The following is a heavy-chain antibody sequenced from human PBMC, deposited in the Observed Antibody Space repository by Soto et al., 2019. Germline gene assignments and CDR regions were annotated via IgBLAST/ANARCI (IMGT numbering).Heavy chain of an antibody. CDR3: AGTPALYNWFDP. V-gene: IGHV3-48*03. CDR1: GFTFSSYE. D-gene: IGHD2-2*01. J-gene: IGHJ5*02. Sequence: GGSLRLSCAASGFTFSSYEMNWVRQAPGKGLEWVSYISSSGSTIYYADSVKGRFTISRDNAKNSLYLQMNSLRAEDTAVYYCAGTPALYNWFDPWGQGTLVTVSS. CDR2: ISSSGSTI.